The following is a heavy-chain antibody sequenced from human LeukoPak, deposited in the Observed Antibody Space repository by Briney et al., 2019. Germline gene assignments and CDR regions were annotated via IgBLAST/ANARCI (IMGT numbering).Heavy chain of an antibody. CDR1: GFTFSSYA. CDR2: ISGSGGST. V-gene: IGHV3-23*01. CDR3: AKARDYYDSSGFFDY. J-gene: IGHJ4*02. D-gene: IGHD3-22*01. Sequence: GGSVRLSRAASGFTFSSYAMSWVRQAPGKGLEWVSAISGSGGSTYYADSVKGRFTISRDNSKNTLYLQMNSLRAEDTAVYYCAKARDYYDSSGFFDYWGQGTLVTVSS.